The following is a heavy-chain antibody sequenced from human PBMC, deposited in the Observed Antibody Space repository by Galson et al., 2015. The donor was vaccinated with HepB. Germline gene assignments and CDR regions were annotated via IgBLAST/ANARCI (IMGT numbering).Heavy chain of an antibody. CDR2: ISYDGSNK. CDR1: GFTFSSYA. V-gene: IGHV3-30*04. CDR3: ARDYDSSGYYHDAFDI. D-gene: IGHD3-22*01. Sequence: SLRLSCAASGFTFSSYAMHWVRQAPGKGLEWVAVISYDGSNKYYADSVKGRFTISRDNSKNTLYLQMNSLRAEDTAVYYCARDYDSSGYYHDAFDIWGQGTMVTVPS. J-gene: IGHJ3*02.